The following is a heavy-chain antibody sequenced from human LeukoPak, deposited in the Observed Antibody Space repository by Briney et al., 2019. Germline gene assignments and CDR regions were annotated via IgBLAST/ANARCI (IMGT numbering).Heavy chain of an antibody. J-gene: IGHJ3*02. Sequence: TSSETLSLTCTVSGGSVSSGSYYWSWIRQPPGKGLEWIGYIYYSGSTNYNPSLKSRVTISVDTSKNQFSLKLSSVTAADTAVYYCARAPRGGYDDAFDIWGQGTMVTVSS. V-gene: IGHV4-61*01. CDR3: ARAPRGGYDDAFDI. CDR1: GGSVSSGSYY. CDR2: IYYSGST. D-gene: IGHD5-12*01.